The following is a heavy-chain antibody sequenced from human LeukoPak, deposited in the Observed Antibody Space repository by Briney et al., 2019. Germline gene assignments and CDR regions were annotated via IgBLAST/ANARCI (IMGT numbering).Heavy chain of an antibody. CDR2: INHSGST. D-gene: IGHD3-22*01. CDR1: GGSFSDNY. J-gene: IGHJ6*03. V-gene: IGHV4-34*01. CDR3: ARGLYHYDTSGYSASKYYMDV. Sequence: PSETLSLTCAVYGGSFSDNYWTWIRQPPGKGLEFIGEINHSGSTNYNPSLKSRVTLSVDTSKNQFSLRLKSVTAADTAVYYCARGLYHYDTSGYSASKYYMDVWGKGTTVTVPS.